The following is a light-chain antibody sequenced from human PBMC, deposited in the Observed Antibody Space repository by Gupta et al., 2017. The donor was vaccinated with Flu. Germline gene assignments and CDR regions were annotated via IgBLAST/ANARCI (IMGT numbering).Light chain of an antibody. CDR2: WAS. CDR1: HSLLSTSNNKDC. Sequence: DIVMTQSPDPLTVSLGEKASISCKSNHSLLSTSNNKDCLAWYQQKPGQPPRLLFYWASTRHSGVPDRFRGSGSGTDFSLTISSLQAEDVATYYCHQFLRVPRTFGPGTRVEIK. J-gene: IGKJ1*01. CDR3: HQFLRVPRT. V-gene: IGKV4-1*01.